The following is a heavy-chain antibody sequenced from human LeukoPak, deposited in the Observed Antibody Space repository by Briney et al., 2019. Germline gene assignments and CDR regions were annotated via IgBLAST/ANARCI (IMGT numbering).Heavy chain of an antibody. J-gene: IGHJ6*03. CDR2: ISYDGSNK. V-gene: IGHV3-30*03. D-gene: IGHD4-17*01. CDR3: AREGLGIYGYYMDV. Sequence: GGSLRLSCAASGFTFSSYGMHWVRQAPGKGLEWVAVISYDGSNKYYADSVKGRFTISRDNSKNTLYLQMNSLRAEDTAVYYCAREGLGIYGYYMDVWGKGTTVTVSS. CDR1: GFTFSSYG.